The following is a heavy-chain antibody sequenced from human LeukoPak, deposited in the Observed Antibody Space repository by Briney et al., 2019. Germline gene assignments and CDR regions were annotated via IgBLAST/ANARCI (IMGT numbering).Heavy chain of an antibody. CDR1: GFTFSSYA. V-gene: IGHV3-23*01. J-gene: IGHJ4*02. CDR2: ISGSGGGT. Sequence: GGSLRLSCAASGFTFSSYAMSWVRQAPGKGLEWVSAISGSGGGTYYADSVKGRFTISRHNSKNTLYLQMNSLRAEDTAVYYCARGSSSLFDYWGQGTLVTVSS. D-gene: IGHD6-13*01. CDR3: ARGSSSLFDY.